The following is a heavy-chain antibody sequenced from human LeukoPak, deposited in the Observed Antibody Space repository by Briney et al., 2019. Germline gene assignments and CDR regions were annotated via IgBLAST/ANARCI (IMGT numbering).Heavy chain of an antibody. CDR2: IXXXGXX. D-gene: IGHD3-9*01. CDR3: AKAGVWLPAV. J-gene: IGHJ4*02. CDR1: GGSVSSDNW. V-gene: IGHV4-4*02. Sequence: SETLSLTCAVSGGSVSSDNWWSWVRQPPGXXXEWIGXIXXXGXXNYSPSLKSRVTISLDKSRNQFSLKLNSVTAADTAVYYCAKAGVWLPAVWGQGTLVTVSS.